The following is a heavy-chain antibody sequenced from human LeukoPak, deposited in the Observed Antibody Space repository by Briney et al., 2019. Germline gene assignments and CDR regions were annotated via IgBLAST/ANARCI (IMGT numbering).Heavy chain of an antibody. D-gene: IGHD3-16*01. CDR2: IIPLFGTT. Sequence: SVKVSCKMFGGAFSDCAITWLRQAPGQGLEWVGRIIPLFGTTKSAQGFQDRVTVSADKSTNTAYMELTSLRSDDTAVYYCARGGFTPVITFGPFYFESWGQGTLLTVSS. V-gene: IGHV1-69*06. CDR3: ARGGFTPVITFGPFYFES. J-gene: IGHJ4*02. CDR1: GGAFSDCA.